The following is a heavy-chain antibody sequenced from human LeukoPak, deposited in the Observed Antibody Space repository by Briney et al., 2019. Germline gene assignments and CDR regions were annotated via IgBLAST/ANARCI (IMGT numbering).Heavy chain of an antibody. J-gene: IGHJ4*02. V-gene: IGHV3-33*01. CDR2: IWYDGSNK. CDR3: ARAGARWPQLGRYFDY. Sequence: GGSLRLSCAASGFTFSSYGMHWVRQAPGKGLEWVAVIWYDGSNKYYADSVKGRFTISRDNSKNTLYLQMNSLRAEDTAVYYCARAGARWPQLGRYFDYWGQGTLVTVSS. D-gene: IGHD5-24*01. CDR1: GFTFSSYG.